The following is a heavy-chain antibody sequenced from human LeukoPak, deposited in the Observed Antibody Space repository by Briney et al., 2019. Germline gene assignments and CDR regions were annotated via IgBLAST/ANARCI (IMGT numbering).Heavy chain of an antibody. Sequence: GGSLRLXCAASGFTFSSYAMSWVRQAPGKGLEWVSAISGSGGSTYYADSVKGRFTISRDNSKNTLYLQMNSLRAEDTAVYYCAKAPPKPYYDFWSGYSYYFDYWGQGTLVTVSS. CDR2: ISGSGGST. V-gene: IGHV3-23*01. CDR1: GFTFSSYA. J-gene: IGHJ4*02. D-gene: IGHD3-3*01. CDR3: AKAPPKPYYDFWSGYSYYFDY.